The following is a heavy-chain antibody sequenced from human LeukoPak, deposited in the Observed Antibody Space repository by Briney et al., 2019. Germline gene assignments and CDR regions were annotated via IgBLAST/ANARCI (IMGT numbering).Heavy chain of an antibody. V-gene: IGHV3-20*04. CDR3: AKDTGEGGFDFDY. Sequence: GGSLRLSCAASGFTFDDYGMSWVRQAPGKGLEWVSGINWNGGSTGYADSVKGRFTISRDNSKNSLFLHMSSLRTEDTALYYCAKDTGEGGFDFDYWGQGTLVTVSS. J-gene: IGHJ4*02. CDR2: INWNGGST. CDR1: GFTFDDYG. D-gene: IGHD5-12*01.